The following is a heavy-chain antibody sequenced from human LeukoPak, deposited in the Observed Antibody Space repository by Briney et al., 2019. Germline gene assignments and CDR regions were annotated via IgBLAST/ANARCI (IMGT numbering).Heavy chain of an antibody. Sequence: ASVKVPCKASGYTFSHYGISWVRQAPGQGLEWMGWSSAYKGNTNYAQKFQGRVTMTTDTSTNTAYMELRSLTSDDTAVYYCARGEQPYSSGWYLFHWGQGTLVTVSS. V-gene: IGHV1-18*01. CDR3: ARGEQPYSSGWYLFH. CDR2: SSAYKGNT. D-gene: IGHD6-19*01. CDR1: GYTFSHYG. J-gene: IGHJ4*02.